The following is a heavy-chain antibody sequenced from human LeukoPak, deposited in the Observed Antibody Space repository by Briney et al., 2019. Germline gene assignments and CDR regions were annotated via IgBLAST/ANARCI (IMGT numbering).Heavy chain of an antibody. J-gene: IGHJ3*02. CDR2: ISSNGGST. CDR3: VKNIVVVVAAPVGAFDI. Sequence: GGSLRLSCSASGFTFSSYAMHWVRQAPGKGLEYASAISSNGGSTYYADSVKGRFTISRDNSKNTLYLQMSSLRAEDTAVYYCVKNIVVVVAAPVGAFDIWGQGTMVTVSS. V-gene: IGHV3-64D*09. CDR1: GFTFSSYA. D-gene: IGHD2-15*01.